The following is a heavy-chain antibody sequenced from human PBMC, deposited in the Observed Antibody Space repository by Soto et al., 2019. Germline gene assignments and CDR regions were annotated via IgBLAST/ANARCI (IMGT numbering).Heavy chain of an antibody. CDR3: VKSIGTTSRQAVFDY. J-gene: IGHJ4*02. CDR1: GFTFSSYA. V-gene: IGHV3-23*01. Sequence: EVQLLESGGGLVQPGGSLRLSCAASGFTFSSYAMSWVRQAPGKGLEWVSAISGSGGSTYYADSVKGRFTISRDNSKNTLDLQMNSLRAEDTAVYYCVKSIGTTSRQAVFDYWGQGTLVTVSS. CDR2: ISGSGGST. D-gene: IGHD4-17*01.